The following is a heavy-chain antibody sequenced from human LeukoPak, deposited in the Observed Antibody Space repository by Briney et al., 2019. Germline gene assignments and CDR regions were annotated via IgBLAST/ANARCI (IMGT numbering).Heavy chain of an antibody. CDR3: ARPKGGYCSSTSCSSRGWFDP. Sequence: PSETLSLTCTVSGGSISSTGYYWGWIRQPPGKGLEWIGEINHSGSTNYNPSLKSRVTISVDTSKNQFSLKLSSVTAADTAVYYCARPKGGYCSSTSCSSRGWFDPWGQGTLVTVSS. V-gene: IGHV4-39*07. D-gene: IGHD2-2*01. CDR2: INHSGST. CDR1: GGSISSTGYY. J-gene: IGHJ5*02.